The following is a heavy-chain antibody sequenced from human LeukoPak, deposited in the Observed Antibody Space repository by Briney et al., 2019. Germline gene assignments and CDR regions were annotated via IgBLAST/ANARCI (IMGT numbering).Heavy chain of an antibody. CDR1: GGSFSTSY. D-gene: IGHD2-8*01. V-gene: IGHV4-59*08. CDR3: ASLPFCSHGLCYTHYYFDY. Sequence: SETLSLTCTVSGGSFSTSYWSWIRQPPGKGLEWIGYISDSGSTNYNPSLKSRVTMSVDTSKNQFSLKLSSVTAADTAVYYCASLPFCSHGLCYTHYYFDYWGQGTQVTVSS. J-gene: IGHJ4*02. CDR2: ISDSGST.